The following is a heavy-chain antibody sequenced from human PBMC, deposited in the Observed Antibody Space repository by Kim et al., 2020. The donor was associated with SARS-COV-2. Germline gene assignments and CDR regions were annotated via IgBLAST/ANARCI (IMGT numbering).Heavy chain of an antibody. CDR2: IRSKVNGYAT. CDR1: WFTFSDSA. D-gene: IGHD1-1*01. CDR3: TRVPGTTVAFWDAFD. Sequence: GGSRRLSCGASWFTFSDSAMHWVRRASGKGLEWLGRIRSKVNGYATAYSASVRGRFTISRDDSRNTAYLQMNSMKTEDTAVYYCTRVPGTTVAFWDAFD. J-gene: IGHJ3*02. V-gene: IGHV3-73*01.